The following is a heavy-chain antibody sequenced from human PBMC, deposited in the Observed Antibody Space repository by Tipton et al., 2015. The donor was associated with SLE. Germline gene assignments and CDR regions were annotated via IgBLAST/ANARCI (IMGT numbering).Heavy chain of an antibody. CDR2: IYYSGSTNYSGST. Sequence: TLSLTCAVYGGSISSYYWSWIRQPPGKGLEWIGYIYYSGSTNYSGSTNYNPSLKSRVTISLDTSKNQFSLKLSSVTAADTAVYYCARGGVLGFHPSAFDIWGQGTMVTVSS. V-gene: IGHV4-59*01. D-gene: IGHD3-10*01. CDR3: ARGGVLGFHPSAFDI. CDR1: GGSISSYY. J-gene: IGHJ3*02.